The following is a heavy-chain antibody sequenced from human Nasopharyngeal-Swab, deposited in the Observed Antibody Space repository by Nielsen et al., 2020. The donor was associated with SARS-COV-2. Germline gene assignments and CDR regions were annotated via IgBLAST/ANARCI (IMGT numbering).Heavy chain of an antibody. CDR3: AKDGVAVAGTTSPLVY. CDR1: GFTFSSYG. Sequence: GESLKISCAASGFTFSSYGMHWVRQAPGKGLEWVAVISYDGSNKYYADSVKGRFTISRDNSKNTRYLQMNSLRAEDTAVYYCAKDGVAVAGTTSPLVYWGQGTLVTVSS. D-gene: IGHD6-19*01. CDR2: ISYDGSNK. J-gene: IGHJ4*02. V-gene: IGHV3-30*18.